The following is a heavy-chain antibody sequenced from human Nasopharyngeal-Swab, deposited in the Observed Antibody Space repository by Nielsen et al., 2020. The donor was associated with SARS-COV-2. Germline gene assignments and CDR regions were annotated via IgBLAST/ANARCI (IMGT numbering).Heavy chain of an antibody. Sequence: GESLKISCAASGFTFTSYPMNWVRQAPGKGLEWVSSISSSGTDISYTDSVKGRFTISRDNAKNSLYLQMNSLRAEDTAVYYCAREVPYSGHDDAFDIWGQGTMVTVSA. J-gene: IGHJ3*02. CDR1: GFTFTSYP. CDR3: AREVPYSGHDDAFDI. CDR2: ISSSGTDI. V-gene: IGHV3-21*01. D-gene: IGHD5-12*01.